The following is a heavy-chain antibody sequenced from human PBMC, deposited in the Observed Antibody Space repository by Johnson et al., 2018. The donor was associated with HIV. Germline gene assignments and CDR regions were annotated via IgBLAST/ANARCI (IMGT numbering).Heavy chain of an antibody. CDR2: IYSGSST. J-gene: IGHJ3*02. CDR1: GFTVSSNY. Sequence: VQLVESGGGLVQPGGSLRLSCAASGFTVSSNYMSWVRQAPGKGLEWVSVIYSGSSTHYADSVKGRFTISRDNSRNTMYLQMNSLRAEDTAVYYCAKERGYDSSGYNRWYVPDAFDIWGQGTMVTVSS. CDR3: AKERGYDSSGYNRWYVPDAFDI. D-gene: IGHD3-22*01. V-gene: IGHV3-66*01.